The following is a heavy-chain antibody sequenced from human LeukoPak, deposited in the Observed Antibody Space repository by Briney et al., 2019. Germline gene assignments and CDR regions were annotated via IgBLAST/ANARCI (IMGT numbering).Heavy chain of an antibody. CDR3: AREKGHYYDSSGFDY. CDR1: GGTFSSYA. Sequence: SVKVSCKASGGTFSSYAISWVRQAPGQGLEWMGRIIPILGIANYAQKFQGRVTITADKSTSTAYMELSSLRSEDTAVYYCAREKGHYYDSSGFDYWGQGTLVTVSS. D-gene: IGHD3-22*01. J-gene: IGHJ4*02. CDR2: IIPILGIA. V-gene: IGHV1-69*04.